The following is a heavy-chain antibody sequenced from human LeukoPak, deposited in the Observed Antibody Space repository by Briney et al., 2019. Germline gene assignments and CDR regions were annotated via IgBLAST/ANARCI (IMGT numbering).Heavy chain of an antibody. Sequence: PGRSLRLSCAASGFTFSSYAMHWVRQAPGKGLEWVAVISYDGSNKYYADSVKGRFTISRDNSKNTLYLQMNSLRAEDTAVYYCARYDIVATKAFDYWGQGTLVTVSS. V-gene: IGHV3-30-3*01. J-gene: IGHJ4*02. CDR1: GFTFSSYA. D-gene: IGHD5-12*01. CDR2: ISYDGSNK. CDR3: ARYDIVATKAFDY.